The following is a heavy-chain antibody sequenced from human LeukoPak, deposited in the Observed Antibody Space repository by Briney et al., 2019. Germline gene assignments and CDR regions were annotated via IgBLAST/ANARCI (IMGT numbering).Heavy chain of an antibody. Sequence: PGGSLRLSCAASGFTLTCYAMSWVRQAPGKGLEWVSLICGRGGNTYYADSVKGRFTISRDNSKNTLSLQMNSLRAEDTAVYYCAKGSGDSCSSPLDSWGQGTLVTVSS. V-gene: IGHV3-23*01. D-gene: IGHD2-15*01. CDR1: GFTLTCYA. J-gene: IGHJ4*02. CDR2: ICGRGGNT. CDR3: AKGSGDSCSSPLDS.